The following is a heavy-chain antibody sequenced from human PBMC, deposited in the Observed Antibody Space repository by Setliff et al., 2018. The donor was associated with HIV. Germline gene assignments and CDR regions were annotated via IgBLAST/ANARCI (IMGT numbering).Heavy chain of an antibody. CDR3: AKAGDYYDRTTFDS. J-gene: IGHJ4*02. Sequence: GGSLRLSCAASGFTFSNYAMSWVRQAPGKGLEWVSGISGSGVGTYYAGSVKGRFTISRDNSKNTLYLQMNSLRAEDTAVYYCAKAGDYYDRTTFDSWGQGTLVTVSS. D-gene: IGHD3-22*01. V-gene: IGHV3-23*01. CDR1: GFTFSNYA. CDR2: ISGSGVGT.